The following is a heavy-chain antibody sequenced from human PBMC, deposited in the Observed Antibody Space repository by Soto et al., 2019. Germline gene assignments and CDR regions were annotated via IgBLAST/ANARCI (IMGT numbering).Heavy chain of an antibody. J-gene: IGHJ4*02. V-gene: IGHV4-39*01. D-gene: IGHD2-15*01. Sequence: QLQLQESGPGLVKPSETLSLTCTVSGGSISSSSYYWGWIRQPPGKGLEWIGSIYYSGSTYYNPSLKTRVTISVDTSKNQFSLKVSSVTAADTAVYDCASHSGVVVAATLDYWGQGTLVTVSS. CDR3: ASHSGVVVAATLDY. CDR1: GGSISSSSYY. CDR2: IYYSGST.